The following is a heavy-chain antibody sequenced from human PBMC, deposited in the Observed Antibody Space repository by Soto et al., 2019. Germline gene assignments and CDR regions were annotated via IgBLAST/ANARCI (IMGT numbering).Heavy chain of an antibody. CDR2: INAGNGNT. CDR1: GYTFTSYA. CDR3: ARGSSSWYGFYFDY. V-gene: IGHV1-3*01. D-gene: IGHD6-13*01. J-gene: IGHJ4*02. Sequence: GASVKVSCKASGYTFTSYAMHWVRQAPGQRLEWMGWINAGNGNTKYSQKFQGRVTITRDTSASTAYMELSSLRSEDTAVYYCARGSSSWYGFYFDYWGQGTLVTVSA.